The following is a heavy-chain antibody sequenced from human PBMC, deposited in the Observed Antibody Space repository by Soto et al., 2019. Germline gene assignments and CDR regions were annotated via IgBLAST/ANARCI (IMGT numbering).Heavy chain of an antibody. D-gene: IGHD1-26*01. CDR1: EYTLTDLS. V-gene: IGHV1-24*01. CDR2: FDPEDGET. CDR3: AALYSGSYSPFDF. J-gene: IGHJ4*02. Sequence: PSVKVSCKVSEYTLTDLSIHWVRQAARKGLEWMGSFDPEDGETIYAQRFQGRLTMTEDTSTATAYMELNRLTSEDTAVYYCAALYSGSYSPFDFWGQGTLVTVSS.